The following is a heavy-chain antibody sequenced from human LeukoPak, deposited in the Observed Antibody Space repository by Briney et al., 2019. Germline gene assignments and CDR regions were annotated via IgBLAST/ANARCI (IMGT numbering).Heavy chain of an antibody. Sequence: PGGSLRLSCAASGFTFSSYSMNWVRQAPGKGLEWVSFISTSSIYIYYADSVKGRFTISRDNAKNSLYLQMNSLRAEDTAVYYCARAFGAFPFDYWGQGTLVTVSS. J-gene: IGHJ4*02. CDR3: ARAFGAFPFDY. V-gene: IGHV3-21*01. CDR1: GFTFSSYS. D-gene: IGHD1-26*01. CDR2: ISTSSIYI.